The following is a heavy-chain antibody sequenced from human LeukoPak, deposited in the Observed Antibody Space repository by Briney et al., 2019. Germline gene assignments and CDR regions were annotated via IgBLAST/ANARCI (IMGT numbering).Heavy chain of an antibody. V-gene: IGHV1-18*01. CDR2: ISTYNDNT. D-gene: IGHD6-19*01. CDR1: GYTFTSYG. CDR3: AREMAVAGSGVIDS. Sequence: ASVKVSCKASGYTFTSYGISWMRQAPGQGLEWMGWISTYNDNTHYAQKFQGRVTMTTDTSTNTAYMELRSLRSDDTAVYYCAREMAVAGSGVIDSWGQGTLVTVSS. J-gene: IGHJ4*02.